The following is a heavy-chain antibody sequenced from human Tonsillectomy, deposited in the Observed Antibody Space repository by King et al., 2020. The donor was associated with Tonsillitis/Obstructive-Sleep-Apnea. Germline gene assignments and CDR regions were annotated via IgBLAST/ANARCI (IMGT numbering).Heavy chain of an antibody. V-gene: IGHV3-7*02. Sequence: QLVQSGGGLVQPGGSLRLSCAASGFTFSTYGMNWVRQAPGKGLEWVANIKEDGSEKYFVDSVKGRFTMSRDNAKNTLYLQMNSLRVEDTAVYYCARGPYDIWGQGTMVTASS. CDR3: ARGPYDI. J-gene: IGHJ3*02. CDR1: GFTFSTYG. CDR2: IKEDGSEK.